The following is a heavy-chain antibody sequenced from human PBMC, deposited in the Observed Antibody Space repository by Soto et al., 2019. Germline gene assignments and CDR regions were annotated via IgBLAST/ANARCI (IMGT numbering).Heavy chain of an antibody. D-gene: IGHD3-10*01. Sequence: QVQLVESGGGVVQPGRSLRLSCAASGFTFSSYGMHWVRQAPGKGLEWVAVIWYDGSNKYYADSVKGRFTISRDNSKNTLYLQMNSLRAEDTAVYYCARDLPGDYYYMDVGGKWTTVTVSS. CDR3: ARDLPGDYYYMDV. CDR2: IWYDGSNK. V-gene: IGHV3-33*01. J-gene: IGHJ6*03. CDR1: GFTFSSYG.